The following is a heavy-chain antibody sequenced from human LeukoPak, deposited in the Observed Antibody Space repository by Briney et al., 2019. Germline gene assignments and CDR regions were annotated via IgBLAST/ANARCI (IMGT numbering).Heavy chain of an antibody. CDR1: GDSVSSNSAA. V-gene: IGHV6-1*01. D-gene: IGHD6-13*01. CDR2: TYYRSKWYN. CDR3: ARASAAAGTQHYYYGMDV. J-gene: IGHJ6*02. Sequence: SQTLSLTCAISGDSVSSNSAAWNWLRQSPSRGLERLGRTYYRSKWYNDYAVSVKSLITINPDTSKNQFSLQLSSVTPEDTAVYYCARASAAAGTQHYYYGMDVWGQGTTVTVSS.